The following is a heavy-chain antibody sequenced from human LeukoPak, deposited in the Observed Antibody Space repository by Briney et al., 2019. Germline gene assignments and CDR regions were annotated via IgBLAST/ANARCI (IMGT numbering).Heavy chain of an antibody. Sequence: SETLSLTCSVSGSSIGRHYWTWIRQPPGKGLEWISYTHFSGSSNYNPSLKSRATTSLDRAKNQISLTLTSVTAADTAVYFCARAKAAGSYDFWGQGTLVTVSS. J-gene: IGHJ4*02. CDR3: ARAKAAGSYDF. CDR2: THFSGSS. D-gene: IGHD6-13*01. V-gene: IGHV4-59*11. CDR1: GSSIGRHY.